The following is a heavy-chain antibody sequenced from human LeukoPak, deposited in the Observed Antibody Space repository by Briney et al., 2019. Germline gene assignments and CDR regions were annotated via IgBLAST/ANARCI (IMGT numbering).Heavy chain of an antibody. CDR1: GGSISSSSYY. D-gene: IGHD6-19*01. CDR2: IYYSGST. J-gene: IGHJ4*02. Sequence: SETLSLTSTVSGGSISSSSYYWGWIRQPPGKGLEWIGSIYYSGSTYYNPSLKSRVTISVDTSKNQFSLKLSSVTAADTAVYYCARLAYSSGWSFDYWGQGTLVTVSS. CDR3: ARLAYSSGWSFDY. V-gene: IGHV4-39*01.